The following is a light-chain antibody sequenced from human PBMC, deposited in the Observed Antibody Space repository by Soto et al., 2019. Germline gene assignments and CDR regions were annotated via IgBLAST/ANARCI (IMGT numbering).Light chain of an antibody. Sequence: EIVLTQSPATLSLSPGESATLSCRATRSVSSYLAWYQQNPGQAPRLLIYDASSRPTDIPARFSGSGSGTDFTLTISSLEPEDFALYYCQQHSNWPITFGQGTRLEIK. J-gene: IGKJ5*01. V-gene: IGKV3-11*01. CDR1: RSVSSY. CDR3: QQHSNWPIT. CDR2: DAS.